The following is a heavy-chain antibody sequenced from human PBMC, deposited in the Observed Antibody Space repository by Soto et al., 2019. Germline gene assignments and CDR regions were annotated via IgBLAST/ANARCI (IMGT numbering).Heavy chain of an antibody. D-gene: IGHD3-22*01. CDR1: GFTFSSYA. J-gene: IGHJ4*02. CDR3: AKVFRSMIVVVMAFDY. Sequence: SLRLSCAASGFTFSSYAMSWVRQAPGKGLEWVSAISGSGGSTYYADSVKGRFTISRDNSKNTLYLQMNSLRAEDTAVYYCAKVFRSMIVVVMAFDYWGQGTLVTVSS. CDR2: ISGSGGST. V-gene: IGHV3-23*01.